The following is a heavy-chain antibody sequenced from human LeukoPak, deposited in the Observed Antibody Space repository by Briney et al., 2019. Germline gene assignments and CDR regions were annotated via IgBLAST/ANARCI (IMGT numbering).Heavy chain of an antibody. CDR3: ARDRGWGGETFDI. CDR1: GFTFFICE. D-gene: IGHD2-15*01. J-gene: IGHJ3*02. Sequence: PGGSLRLSCAASGFTFFICEMIWVRQAPGKGLEWVSYISSSSSTRYYADSVKGRFTISRDNAKNSLYLQMNSLRAEDTAVYYCARDRGWGGETFDIWGQGTMVTVSS. CDR2: ISSSSSTR. V-gene: IGHV3-48*01.